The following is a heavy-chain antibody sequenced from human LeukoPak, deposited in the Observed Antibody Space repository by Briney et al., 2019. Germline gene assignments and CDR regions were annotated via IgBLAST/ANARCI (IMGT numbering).Heavy chain of an antibody. V-gene: IGHV3-7*01. CDR3: ARDSGYDLEPYYFDY. D-gene: IGHD5-12*01. J-gene: IGHJ4*02. Sequence: GGSLRLSCAASGFTFSNYWMSWVRQAPGKGLEWVANIKQVGSEKYYVDSVKGRFTISRDNAKNSLYLQMNSLRAEDTAVYYCARDSGYDLEPYYFDYWGQGTLVTVSS. CDR2: IKQVGSEK. CDR1: GFTFSNYW.